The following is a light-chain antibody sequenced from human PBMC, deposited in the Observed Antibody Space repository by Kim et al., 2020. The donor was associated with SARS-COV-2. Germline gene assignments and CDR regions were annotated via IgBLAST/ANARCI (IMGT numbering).Light chain of an antibody. CDR1: QDNDNL. Sequence: ATVGEKVHNNCQARQDNDNLLPLDQPEPGKVPKPLIYVASTLQTGVPSQVSGRPSGTNFTLTISSLQPEDVATYYCQKYNSDPYTFSQGTKLEI. V-gene: IGKV1-27*01. CDR3: QKYNSDPYT. CDR2: VAS. J-gene: IGKJ2*01.